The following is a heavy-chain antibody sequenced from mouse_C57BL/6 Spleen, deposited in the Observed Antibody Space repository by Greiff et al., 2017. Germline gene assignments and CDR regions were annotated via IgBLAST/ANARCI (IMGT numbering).Heavy chain of an antibody. D-gene: IGHD2-3*01. V-gene: IGHV2-6-1*01. Sequence: QVQLKESGPGLVAPSQSLSITCTVSGFSLTSYGVHWVRQPPGKGLEWLVVIWSDGSTTYNSALKSRLSISKDNSKSQVFLKMNSLQTDDTAMYYCARHPGYYGDAMDYWGQGTSVTVSS. CDR1: GFSLTSYG. CDR3: ARHPGYYGDAMDY. J-gene: IGHJ4*01. CDR2: IWSDGST.